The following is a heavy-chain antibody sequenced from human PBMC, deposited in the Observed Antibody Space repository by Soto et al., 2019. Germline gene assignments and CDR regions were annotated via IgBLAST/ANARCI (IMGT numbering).Heavy chain of an antibody. V-gene: IGHV4-4*02. J-gene: IGHJ4*02. CDR3: AILVYDTRLNYMYFDF. D-gene: IGHD3-10*01. Sequence: SESLSLNCAVSGVSISSGNWWTWVRQTPQRGLEYIGEIFHDGTANYYPSVERRVAISVDTSKNQFSLKLTSVTAADTAIYFCAILVYDTRLNYMYFDFWGQGALVT. CDR1: GVSISSGNW. CDR2: IFHDGTA.